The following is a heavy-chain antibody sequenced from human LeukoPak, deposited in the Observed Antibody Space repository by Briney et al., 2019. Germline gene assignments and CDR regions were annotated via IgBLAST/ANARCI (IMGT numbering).Heavy chain of an antibody. V-gene: IGHV3-13*05. CDR3: ARGGCRGGSCYPVYYYGMDV. CDR2: IGAAGDP. D-gene: IGHD2-15*01. J-gene: IGHJ6*04. Sequence: GGSLRLSCAASGFTFSSYDMHWVRQATGKGLEWVSAIGAAGDPYYPGSVKGRFTISRENAKNSLYLQMNSLRAGATAVYYWARGGCRGGSCYPVYYYGMDVWGKGTTVTVSS. CDR1: GFTFSSYD.